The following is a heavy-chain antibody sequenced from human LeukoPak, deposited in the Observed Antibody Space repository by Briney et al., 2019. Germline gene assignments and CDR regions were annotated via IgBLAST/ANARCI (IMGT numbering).Heavy chain of an antibody. CDR3: AYYYGSGSYYYFDY. V-gene: IGHV1-2*06. J-gene: IGHJ4*02. D-gene: IGHD3-10*01. CDR2: INPNSGGT. Sequence: ASVKVSCKASGGTFSSYAISWVRQAPGQGLEWMGRINPNSGGTNYAQKFQGRVTMTRDTSISTAYMELSRLRSDDTAVYYCAYYYGSGSYYYFDYWGQGTLVTVSS. CDR1: GGTFSSYA.